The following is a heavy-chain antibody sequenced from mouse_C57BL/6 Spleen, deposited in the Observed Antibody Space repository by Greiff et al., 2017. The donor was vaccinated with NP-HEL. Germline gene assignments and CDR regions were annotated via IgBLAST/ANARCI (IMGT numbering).Heavy chain of an antibody. J-gene: IGHJ2*01. CDR3: AVTGTGYYFDY. CDR2: IYPGSGNT. Sequence: LKESGAELVRPGASVKLSCKASGYTFTDYYINWVKQRPGQGLEWIARIYPGSGNTYYNEKFKGKATLTAEKSSSTAYMQLSSLTSEDSAVYFCAVTGTGYYFDYWGQGTTLTVSS. CDR1: GYTFTDYY. D-gene: IGHD4-1*01. V-gene: IGHV1-76*01.